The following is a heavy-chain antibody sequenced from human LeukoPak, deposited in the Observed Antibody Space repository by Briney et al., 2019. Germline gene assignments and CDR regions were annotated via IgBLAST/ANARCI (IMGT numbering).Heavy chain of an antibody. D-gene: IGHD2-2*01. J-gene: IGHJ4*02. Sequence: ASVKVSCKASGYTFTSYDIKWVRQATGQGLEWMGWMNPNSGNTGYAQKFQGRVTITRNTSISTAYMELSSLRSEDTAVYYCARGRVPAALYYFDYWGQGTLVTVSS. V-gene: IGHV1-8*03. CDR1: GYTFTSYD. CDR3: ARGRVPAALYYFDY. CDR2: MNPNSGNT.